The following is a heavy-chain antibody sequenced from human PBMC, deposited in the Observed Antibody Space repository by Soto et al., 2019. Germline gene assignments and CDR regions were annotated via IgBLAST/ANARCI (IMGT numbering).Heavy chain of an antibody. D-gene: IGHD5-12*01. J-gene: IGHJ4*02. V-gene: IGHV1-69*12. CDR1: GDTFTIFA. CDR3: ARYLGSGYGPGDY. Sequence: QVQLVQSGAEVKKPGSSVKVSCKASGDTFTIFAISWVRQAPGQGLEWMGGIIPTVGTTNYAQRFQGRITITGDESTGTAYLELSSMKSEDTAVYYCARYLGSGYGPGDYWGQGTLVTVSS. CDR2: IIPTVGTT.